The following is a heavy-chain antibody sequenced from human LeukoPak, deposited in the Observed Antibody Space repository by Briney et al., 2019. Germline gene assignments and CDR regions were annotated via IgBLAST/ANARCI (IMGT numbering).Heavy chain of an antibody. D-gene: IGHD2-21*02. Sequence: GRSLRLSCAASGFTFSSYGMHWVRQAPGKGLEWVAVISYDGSNKYYADSVKGRFTIYRDNSKNTLYLQMNRLRPEDTAVYYCARGTVTAPDYWGQGTLVTVSS. CDR3: ARGTVTAPDY. V-gene: IGHV3-30*03. CDR2: ISYDGSNK. J-gene: IGHJ4*02. CDR1: GFTFSSYG.